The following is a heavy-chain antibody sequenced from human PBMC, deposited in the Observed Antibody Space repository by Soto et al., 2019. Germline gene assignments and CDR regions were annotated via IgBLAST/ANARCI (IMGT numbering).Heavy chain of an antibody. CDR2: IFSSGTT. V-gene: IGHV4-30-4*02. CDR3: ARVPSPFDFYYAMDV. CDR1: GDSSSTSTYS. D-gene: IGHD3-16*01. J-gene: IGHJ6*02. Sequence: PSETLSLTCSFSGDSSSTSTYSWSWIRQPPGRALEWIGYIFSSGTTHYNPSLKSRLTMSLDTSQNQFSLKLNSVTAADTAVYFCARVPSPFDFYYAMDVWGQGTTVTVSS.